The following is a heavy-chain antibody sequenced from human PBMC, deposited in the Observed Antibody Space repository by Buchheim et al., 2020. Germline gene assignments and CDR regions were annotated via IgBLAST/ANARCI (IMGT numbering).Heavy chain of an antibody. CDR2: ISYDERNI. CDR1: GFTFSFYG. J-gene: IGHJ6*03. V-gene: IGHV3-30*18. D-gene: IGHD5-18*01. CDR3: AKSCRGSYGYPGYFSYMDV. Sequence: QVQLVESGGGVVQSGRSLRLSCAASGFTFSFYGMHWVRQAPGKGLEWVAVISYDERNIYYADSVKGRFTIYRDNSKDTPYLQMNSLRAEDTAVYYCAKSCRGSYGYPGYFSYMDVWGKGTT.